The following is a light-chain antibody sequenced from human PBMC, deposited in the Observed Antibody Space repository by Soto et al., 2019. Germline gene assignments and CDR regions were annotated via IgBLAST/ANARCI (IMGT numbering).Light chain of an antibody. CDR1: QSVKSY. CDR3: QSRSSWPPVLT. Sequence: ENVLTQSPVTLSLSPGERATLSYRASQSVKSYLAWYQQKPGQAPRLLIYDASNRAAGIPARFSGSGSGTDFTLTISSLDPEDFAVYYCQSRSSWPPVLTFGGGTKVEIK. CDR2: DAS. J-gene: IGKJ4*01. V-gene: IGKV3-11*01.